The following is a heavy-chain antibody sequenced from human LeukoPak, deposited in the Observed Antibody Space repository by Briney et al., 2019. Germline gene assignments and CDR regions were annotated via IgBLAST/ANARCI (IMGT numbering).Heavy chain of an antibody. D-gene: IGHD2-15*01. CDR2: IRTDNGDT. J-gene: IGHJ4*02. CDR3: GRGGSSGVDY. Sequence: ASVKVSCKTSGYTFTDNALHWVRQPPGQRLDWMGWIRTDNGDTKYSQKFQGRVTLTRDTSASTVYVELSSLRSEDTAVYYCGRGGSSGVDYWGQGTLVTVSS. V-gene: IGHV1-3*04. CDR1: GYTFTDNA.